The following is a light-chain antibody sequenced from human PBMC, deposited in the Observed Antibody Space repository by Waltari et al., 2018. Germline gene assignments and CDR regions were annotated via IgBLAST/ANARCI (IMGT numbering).Light chain of an antibody. V-gene: IGLV1-51*02. CDR1: SSNIGNNY. J-gene: IGLJ3*02. CDR2: END. Sequence: HSVLTQPPSVSAAPGQKVTISCSGSSSNIGNNYVSWYQQLPGTAPKLLTYENDRGPSVVPDRFSASKSGTSASLCITGLQTGDEADYYCGVWDSSLNSWVFGGGTKLTVL. CDR3: GVWDSSLNSWV.